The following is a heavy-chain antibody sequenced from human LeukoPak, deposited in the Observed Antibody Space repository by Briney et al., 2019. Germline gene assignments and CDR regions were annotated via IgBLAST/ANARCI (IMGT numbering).Heavy chain of an antibody. J-gene: IGHJ3*02. CDR3: ARERGDFRFVDI. Sequence: SETLSLTCTVSGGSISSYYWSWIGQPPGKGLEWVGYIDDSGSTNYNPSLKSRVTISVDTSKNQFSLKLSSVTAADTAVYYCARERGDFRFVDIWGQGTMVIVSS. CDR1: GGSISSYY. CDR2: IDDSGST. D-gene: IGHD3-16*01. V-gene: IGHV4-59*01.